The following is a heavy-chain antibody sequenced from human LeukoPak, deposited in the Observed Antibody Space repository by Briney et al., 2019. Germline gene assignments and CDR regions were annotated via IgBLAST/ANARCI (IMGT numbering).Heavy chain of an antibody. CDR2: ISGSGGST. CDR3: AKDCSSTSCYRSGGY. D-gene: IGHD2-2*01. J-gene: IGHJ4*02. Sequence: GGSLRLSCAASGFTVSSNYMSWVRQAPGKGLEWVSAISGSGGSTYYADSVKGRFTISRDNSKNTLYLQMNSLRAEDTAVYYCAKDCSSTSCYRSGGYWGQGTLVTVSS. CDR1: GFTVSSNY. V-gene: IGHV3-23*01.